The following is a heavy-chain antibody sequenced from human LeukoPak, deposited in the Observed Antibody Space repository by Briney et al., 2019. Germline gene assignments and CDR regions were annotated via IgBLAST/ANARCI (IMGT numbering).Heavy chain of an antibody. CDR3: ARPKVRGVIMSWFDP. D-gene: IGHD3-10*01. Sequence: TSETLSLTCAVYGGSFSGYYWSWIRQPPGKGLEWIGEINHSGSTNYNPSLKSRVTISVDTSKNQFSLKLSSVTAADTAVYYCARPKVRGVIMSWFDPWGQGTLVTVSS. V-gene: IGHV4-34*01. CDR2: INHSGST. J-gene: IGHJ5*02. CDR1: GGSFSGYY.